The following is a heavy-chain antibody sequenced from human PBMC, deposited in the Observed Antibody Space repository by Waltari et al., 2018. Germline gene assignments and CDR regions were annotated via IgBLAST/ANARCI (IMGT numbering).Heavy chain of an antibody. J-gene: IGHJ4*02. CDR1: GGSISSPY. D-gene: IGHD6-13*01. CDR3: ARVEQQLAIFDY. Sequence: QVQLQESGPGLVKPSETLSLTCTVSGGSISSPYWSWIRQPPGKGLEWIGYIYYSGSTNYNPSLKSRVTISVDTSKNQFSLKLSSVTAADTAVYYCARVEQQLAIFDYWGQGTLVTVSS. V-gene: IGHV4-59*11. CDR2: IYYSGST.